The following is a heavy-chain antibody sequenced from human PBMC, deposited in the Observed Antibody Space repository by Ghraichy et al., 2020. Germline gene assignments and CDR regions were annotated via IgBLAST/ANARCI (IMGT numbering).Heavy chain of an antibody. CDR1: GFTFSCYW. D-gene: IGHD5-12*01. J-gene: IGHJ3*02. V-gene: IGHV3-7*01. CDR2: IKQDGSEK. CDR3: ERIPSGYDSAFDI. Sequence: GESLNISCAASGFTFSCYWMSWVRQAPGKGLEWVANIKQDGSEKYYVDSVKGRFTISRDNAKNSLYLQMNSLRAEDTAVYYCERIPSGYDSAFDIWGQGTMVTVSS.